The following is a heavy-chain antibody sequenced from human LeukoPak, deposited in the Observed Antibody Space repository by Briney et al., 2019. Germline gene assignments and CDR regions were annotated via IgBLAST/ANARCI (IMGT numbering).Heavy chain of an antibody. CDR1: GGSFSAYY. D-gene: IGHD3-10*01. V-gene: IGHV4-34*01. CDR3: ARDHYYGSGSYGY. J-gene: IGHJ4*02. CDR2: INPSGFT. Sequence: SETLSLTCAVYGGSFSAYYWSWIRQPPGKGLEWIGQINPSGFTNYNPSLKSRVTISVDTSKNQFSLKLSSVTAADTAVYYCARDHYYGSGSYGYWGQGTLVTVSS.